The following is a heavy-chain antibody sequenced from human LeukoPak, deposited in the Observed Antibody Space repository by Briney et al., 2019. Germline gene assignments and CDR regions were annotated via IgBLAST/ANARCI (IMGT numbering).Heavy chain of an antibody. CDR2: ISSSGSTI. J-gene: IGHJ3*02. Sequence: PGGSLRLSCAASGFTFSDYYMSWIRQAPGKGLEWVSYISSSGSTIYYADSVKGRFTISRDNAKNSLYLQMNSLRAEDTAVYYCARDTYVWGSYRYTSAFDIWGQGTMVTVSS. CDR3: ARDTYVWGSYRYTSAFDI. CDR1: GFTFSDYY. V-gene: IGHV3-11*01. D-gene: IGHD3-16*02.